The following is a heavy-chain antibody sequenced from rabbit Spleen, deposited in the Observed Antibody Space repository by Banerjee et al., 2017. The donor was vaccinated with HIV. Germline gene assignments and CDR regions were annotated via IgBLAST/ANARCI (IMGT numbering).Heavy chain of an antibody. CDR3: ARAQKYYASGGGVDAYIKGRDL. V-gene: IGHV1S45*01. J-gene: IGHJ6*01. D-gene: IGHD6-1*01. Sequence: QEQLEESGGDLVKPEGSLTLTCTASGFSFSRYYYLCWVRPAPGKGLERIGCLYAGSGGTTYYASGAKGRFTISKTSSTTVTLQMTSLTAADTATYFCARAQKYYASGGGVDAYIKGRDLWGPGTLVTVS. CDR2: LYAGSGGTT. CDR1: GFSFSRYYY.